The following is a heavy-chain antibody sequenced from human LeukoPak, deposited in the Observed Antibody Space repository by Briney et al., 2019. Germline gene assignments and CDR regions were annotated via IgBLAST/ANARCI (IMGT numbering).Heavy chain of an antibody. V-gene: IGHV4-34*01. CDR2: INHSGST. CDR3: ARAKGSGYFKVDWLDP. D-gene: IGHD3-3*01. J-gene: IGHJ5*02. CDR1: GGSFSGYY. Sequence: PSETLSLTCAVYGGSFSGYYWSWIRQPPGKGLEWIGEINHSGSTNYNPSLKSRVTISVDTSKNQFSLKLSSVTAADTAVYYCARAKGSGYFKVDWLDPWGQGTLVTVSS.